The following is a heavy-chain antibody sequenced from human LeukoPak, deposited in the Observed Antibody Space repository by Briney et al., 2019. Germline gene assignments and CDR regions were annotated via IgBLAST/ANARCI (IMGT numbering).Heavy chain of an antibody. CDR2: IYYRGTT. CDR3: ARRRWQHSYNAFDI. D-gene: IGHD5-24*01. J-gene: IGHJ3*02. V-gene: IGHV4-59*01. CDR1: GGSINNGY. Sequence: SETLSLTCTVSGGSINNGYWSWMRQPPGKGLEWIGYIYYRGTTDYNSSLKSRVTISVDTSRNQFSLKLNSVTATDTAVYYCARRRWQHSYNAFDIWGQGTMVTVSS.